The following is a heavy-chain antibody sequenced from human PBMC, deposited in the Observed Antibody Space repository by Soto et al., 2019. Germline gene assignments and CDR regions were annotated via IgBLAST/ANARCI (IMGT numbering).Heavy chain of an antibody. CDR2: IYYSGST. CDR1: GGSISSSSFH. J-gene: IGHJ5*02. D-gene: IGHD3-9*01. CDR3: ASSLRYFDWLFGFFWFDP. Sequence: PSETLSLTCTVSGGSISSSSFHWGWIRQPPGKGLEWIGSIYYSGSTYYSPSLKSRVTISVDTSKNQFSLKLSSVTAADTAVYYCASSLRYFDWLFGFFWFDPLVQGTLVT. V-gene: IGHV4-39*01.